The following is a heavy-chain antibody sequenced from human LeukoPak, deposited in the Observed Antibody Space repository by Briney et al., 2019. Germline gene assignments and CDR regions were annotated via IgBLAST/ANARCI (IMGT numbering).Heavy chain of an antibody. J-gene: IGHJ6*02. CDR2: ISGSGGST. CDR3: AKMRADDYYYYGMDV. Sequence: PGGSLRLSCAASGFTFSSYAMSWVRQAPGKGLGWVSAISGSGGSTYYADSVKGRFTISRDNSKNTLYLQMNSLRAEDTAVYYCAKMRADDYYYYGMDVWGQGTTVTVSS. CDR1: GFTFSSYA. D-gene: IGHD1-26*01. V-gene: IGHV3-23*01.